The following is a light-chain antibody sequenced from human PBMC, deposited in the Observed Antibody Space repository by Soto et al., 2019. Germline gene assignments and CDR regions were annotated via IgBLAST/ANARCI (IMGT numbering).Light chain of an antibody. CDR2: DAS. J-gene: IGKJ1*01. V-gene: IGKV3-11*01. Sequence: EIGLTQSPATLSLSPGERATLSCRASQSVSSYLAWYQQKPGQAPRLLIYDASNRATGIPARFSGSGSGTDFTLTISSLEPEDFAVYYCQQRTGWPPWTFGQGTKVDIK. CDR3: QQRTGWPPWT. CDR1: QSVSSY.